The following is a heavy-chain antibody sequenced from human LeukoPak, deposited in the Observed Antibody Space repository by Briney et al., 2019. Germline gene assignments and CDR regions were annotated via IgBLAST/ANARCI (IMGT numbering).Heavy chain of an antibody. J-gene: IGHJ6*02. Sequence: ASVKVSCKASGGTFSSYAISWVRQAPGQGLEWMGGIIPIFGTANYAQKFQGRVTITADESTSTAYMELSSLRSEDTAVYYCAREVGAPDYYYGMDVWGQGTTVTVSS. CDR1: GGTFSSYA. D-gene: IGHD1-26*01. CDR3: AREVGAPDYYYGMDV. CDR2: IIPIFGTA. V-gene: IGHV1-69*13.